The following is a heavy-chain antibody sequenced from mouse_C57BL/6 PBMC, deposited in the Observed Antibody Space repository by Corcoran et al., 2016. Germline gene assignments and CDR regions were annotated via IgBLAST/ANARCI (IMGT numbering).Heavy chain of an antibody. CDR2: IYPGSGNT. Sequence: QVQLKQSGAELVRPGASVKLSCKASGYTFTDYYINWVKQRPGQGLEWIARIYPGSGNTYYNEKFKGKATLTAEKSSSTAYMQLSSLTSEDSAVYFCARNDYYGSSVFAYWGQGTLVTVSA. CDR3: ARNDYYGSSVFAY. V-gene: IGHV1-76*01. J-gene: IGHJ3*01. D-gene: IGHD1-1*01. CDR1: GYTFTDYY.